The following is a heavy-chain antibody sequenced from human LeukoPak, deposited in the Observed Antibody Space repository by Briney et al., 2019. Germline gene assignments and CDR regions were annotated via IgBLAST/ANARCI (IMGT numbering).Heavy chain of an antibody. Sequence: SETLSLTCAVYGGSFSNYYWNWIRQPPGKGLEWIGEINHSGSTNYNPSLKSRVTISVDTSKNQFSLKLSSVTAADTAVYYCARHASLYYYYYYMDVWGKGTTVTISS. CDR1: GGSFSNYY. CDR2: INHSGST. CDR3: ARHASLYYYYYYMDV. V-gene: IGHV4-34*01. D-gene: IGHD3-16*01. J-gene: IGHJ6*03.